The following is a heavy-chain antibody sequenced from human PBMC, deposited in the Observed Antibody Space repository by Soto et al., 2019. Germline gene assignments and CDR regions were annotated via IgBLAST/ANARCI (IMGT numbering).Heavy chain of an antibody. Sequence: PSETLSLTCKVSVDSIIGSEWCSWVRQPPGKGLEWIAEIHHSGPTNYNPSLKSRVTITVDKSDNQFSLRLSSVTAADTAVYYCARGGITTVRNYYFDHWGQGTLVTVSS. CDR1: VDSIIGSEW. V-gene: IGHV4-4*02. D-gene: IGHD3-10*01. CDR2: IHHSGPT. J-gene: IGHJ4*02. CDR3: ARGGITTVRNYYFDH.